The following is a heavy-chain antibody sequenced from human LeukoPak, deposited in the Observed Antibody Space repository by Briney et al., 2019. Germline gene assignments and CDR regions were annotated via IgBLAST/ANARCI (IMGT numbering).Heavy chain of an antibody. Sequence: HGESLKISCKGSGYSFPIYWLGWVRQMPGQGLEWMGIIFPGDSETLYSPSLEGQVTIAADKSINTAYLQWSSLKASDTATYYCATSESQTKFDYWGQGTLVTVSS. CDR1: GYSFPIYW. CDR2: IFPGDSET. D-gene: IGHD1/OR15-1a*01. V-gene: IGHV5-51*01. CDR3: ATSESQTKFDY. J-gene: IGHJ4*02.